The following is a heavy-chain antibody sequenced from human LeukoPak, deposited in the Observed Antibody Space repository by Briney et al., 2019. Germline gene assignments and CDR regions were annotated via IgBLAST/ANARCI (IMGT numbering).Heavy chain of an antibody. CDR3: ARELSGYWLDT. Sequence: GESLRLSCVASGFIFSNYGLHWVRQAPGKGLEWVAVIWYDGSKKYYTDSVKGRFTISRDNSKSTLYLQMNSLRAEDTAMYYCARELSGYWLDTWGQGTLVTVSS. D-gene: IGHD3-3*01. CDR1: GFIFSNYG. J-gene: IGHJ5*02. V-gene: IGHV3-33*01. CDR2: IWYDGSKK.